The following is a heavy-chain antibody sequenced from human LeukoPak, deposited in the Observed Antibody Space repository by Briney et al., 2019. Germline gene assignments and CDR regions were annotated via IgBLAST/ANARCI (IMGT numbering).Heavy chain of an antibody. J-gene: IGHJ5*02. CDR3: AKYGSSSS. CDR1: GFTFDDYA. D-gene: IGHD6-6*01. CDR2: IGWNSGSI. V-gene: IGHV3-9*01. Sequence: GRSLRLSCAASGFTFDDYAMHWVRQAPGKGLEWVSGIGWNSGSIGYADSVKGRFTISRDNAKNSLYLQMNRLRAEDTALYYCAKYGSSSSWGQGTLVTVSS.